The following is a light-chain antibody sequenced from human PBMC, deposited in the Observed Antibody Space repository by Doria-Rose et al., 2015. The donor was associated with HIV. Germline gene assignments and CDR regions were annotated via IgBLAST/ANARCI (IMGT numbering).Light chain of an antibody. CDR2: LGS. Sequence: VLTQPPLSLPVTPGQPASISCRSSQSLLHTIGYNYLDWYLQKPGQSPQLLIYLGSNRASGVPDRFSGSGSGTDFTLKISRVEAEDVGVYYCMQALQTPYTFGQGTKLEIK. V-gene: IGKV2-28*01. CDR3: MQALQTPYT. J-gene: IGKJ2*01. CDR1: QSLLHTIGYNY.